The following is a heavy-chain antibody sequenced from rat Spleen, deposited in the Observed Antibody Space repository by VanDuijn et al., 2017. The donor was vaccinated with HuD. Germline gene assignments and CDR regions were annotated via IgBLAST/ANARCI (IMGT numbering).Heavy chain of an antibody. D-gene: IGHD1-4*01. J-gene: IGHJ2*01. CDR2: ISYGDSSGHSST. CDR3: ARRQYGYTDYFDY. Sequence: EVQLVESGGGLVQPGRSLKLSCAASGFTFSDYGMAWVRQAPTKGLEWVATISYGDSSGHSSTYYLDSVKGRFTISRDDAKSTLSLKVDSLRSEDTATYYCARRQYGYTDYFDYWGQGVMVTVSS. CDR1: GFTFSDYG. V-gene: IGHV5-29*01.